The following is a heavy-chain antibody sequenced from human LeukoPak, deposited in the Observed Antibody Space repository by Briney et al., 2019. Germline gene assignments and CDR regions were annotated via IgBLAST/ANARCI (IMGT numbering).Heavy chain of an antibody. D-gene: IGHD4-11*01. J-gene: IGHJ4*02. CDR3: AKDIERGFDYTNSLDY. V-gene: IGHV3-33*06. CDR1: GFTFTSYG. Sequence: PGKSLRLSCAASGFTFTSYGMHWVRQAPGKGLEWVAGIWSDVTNKYYADSVKGRFAISRDDSKNMVYLQMNSLRVEDTAVYYCAKDIERGFDYTNSLDYWGQGTLVTVSS. CDR2: IWSDVTNK.